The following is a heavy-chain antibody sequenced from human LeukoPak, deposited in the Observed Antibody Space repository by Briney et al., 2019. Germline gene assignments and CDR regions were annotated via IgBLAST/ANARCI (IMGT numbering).Heavy chain of an antibody. D-gene: IGHD3-22*01. V-gene: IGHV4-59*01. CDR1: GGSISSYY. CDR2: IYYSGST. Sequence: SETLSLTCTVSGGSISSYYWNWIRQPPGKGLEWIGYIYYSGSTNYNPSLKSRVTISVDTSENQFSLKLSSVTAADTAVYYCARGADSSGYYSIFYFDYWGQGTLVTVS. CDR3: ARGADSSGYYSIFYFDY. J-gene: IGHJ4*02.